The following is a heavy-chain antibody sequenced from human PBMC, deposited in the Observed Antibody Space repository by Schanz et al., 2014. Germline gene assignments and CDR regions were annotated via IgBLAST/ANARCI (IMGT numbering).Heavy chain of an antibody. Sequence: EVRLVESGGGLVQPGGSLRLSCVASGFNFYTSAMTWVRQAPGKGLEWVSVISARGEVSKYSDSVKGRFIVSRDNSRATLFLQMDSLRAADTAFYYCAKWEDIVPEPEPMRGWFDSWGQGTSQRLL. J-gene: IGHJ5*01. CDR2: ISARGEVS. V-gene: IGHV3-23*04. CDR3: AKWEDIVPEPEPMRGWFDS. CDR1: GFNFYTSA. D-gene: IGHD2-8*01.